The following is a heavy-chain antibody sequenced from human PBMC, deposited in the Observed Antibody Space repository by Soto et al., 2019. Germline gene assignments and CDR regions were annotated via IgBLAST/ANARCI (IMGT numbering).Heavy chain of an antibody. CDR2: ISGSGGST. CDR3: AKSTAYCGGDCYPLPFDY. V-gene: IGHV3-23*01. D-gene: IGHD2-21*02. Sequence: GGSLRLSCAASGFTFSSYAMSWVRQAPGKGLEWVSAISGSGGSTYYADSVKGRFTISRDNSKNTLYLQMNSLRAEGTAVYYCAKSTAYCGGDCYPLPFDYWGQGTLVTVSS. CDR1: GFTFSSYA. J-gene: IGHJ4*02.